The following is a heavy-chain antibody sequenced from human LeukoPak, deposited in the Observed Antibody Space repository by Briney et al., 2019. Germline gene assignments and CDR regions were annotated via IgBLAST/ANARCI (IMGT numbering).Heavy chain of an antibody. Sequence: PSETLSLTCAVYGGSFSGYYWSWIRQPPGKGLEWIGEINHSGSTNYNPSLKSRVTISVDTSKNQFSLKLSSVTAADTAVYYCARRFSRVWFDPWGQGTLVTVSS. J-gene: IGHJ5*02. V-gene: IGHV4-34*01. CDR1: GGSFSGYY. D-gene: IGHD3-3*02. CDR2: INHSGST. CDR3: ARRFSRVWFDP.